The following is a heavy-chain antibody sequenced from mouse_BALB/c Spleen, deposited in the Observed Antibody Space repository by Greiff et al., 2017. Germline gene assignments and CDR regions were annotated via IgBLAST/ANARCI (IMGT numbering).Heavy chain of an antibody. CDR1: GYAFSSYW. D-gene: IGHD2-4*01. Sequence: QVQLKQSGAELVRPGSSVKISCKASGYAFSSYWMNWVKQRPGQGLEWIGQIYPGDGDTNYNGKFKGKATLTADKSSSTAYMQLSSLTSEDSAVYFCARFDYEDFGNWGQGTLVTVSA. J-gene: IGHJ3*01. CDR3: ARFDYEDFGN. V-gene: IGHV1-80*01. CDR2: IYPGDGDT.